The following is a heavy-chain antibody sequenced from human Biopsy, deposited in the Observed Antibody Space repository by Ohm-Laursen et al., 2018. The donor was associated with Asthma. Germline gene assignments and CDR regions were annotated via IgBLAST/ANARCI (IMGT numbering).Heavy chain of an antibody. CDR1: GFPFSHYG. CDR2: ISYDGGNK. CDR3: ARTHERWTSIQDDALDI. Sequence: SLRLSCAASGFPFSHYGMHWVRQAPGKGLEWVAVISYDGGNKFYGDSVKGRFTLSRDNSRNTLYLQMNSLRVEDTAIYYCARTHERWTSIQDDALDIWGQGTMVIVSS. D-gene: IGHD4-23*01. V-gene: IGHV3-30*03. J-gene: IGHJ3*02.